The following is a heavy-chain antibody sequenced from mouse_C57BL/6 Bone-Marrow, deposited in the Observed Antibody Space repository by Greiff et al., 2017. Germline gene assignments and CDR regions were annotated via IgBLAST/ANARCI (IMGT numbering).Heavy chain of an antibody. CDR2: SRNKANDYTT. CDR3: ARDAGGTDAMDY. J-gene: IGHJ4*01. V-gene: IGHV7-1*01. CDR1: GFTFSDFY. D-gene: IGHD4-1*01. Sequence: EVKVVESGGGLVQSGRSLRLSCATSGFTFSDFYMEWVRQAPGKGLEWIAASRNKANDYTTEYSASVKGRFIVSRDTSQSILYLQMHALRAEDTAIDYCARDAGGTDAMDYWGQGTSVTVSS.